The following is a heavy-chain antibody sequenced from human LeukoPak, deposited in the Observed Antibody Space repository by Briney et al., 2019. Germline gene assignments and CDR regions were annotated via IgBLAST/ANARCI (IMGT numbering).Heavy chain of an antibody. CDR1: GGSLSSYY. V-gene: IGHV4-59*01. CDR3: ARGAEVVVTYYAFDI. CDR2: IYYSGST. D-gene: IGHD3-22*01. J-gene: IGHJ3*02. Sequence: SETLSLTCTVSGGSLSSYYWSWLRQPPGKGLEWIGYIYYSGSTNYNPSLKSRVTISVDTSKNQFSLKLSSVTAADTAVYHCARGAEVVVTYYAFDIWGQGTMVTVSS.